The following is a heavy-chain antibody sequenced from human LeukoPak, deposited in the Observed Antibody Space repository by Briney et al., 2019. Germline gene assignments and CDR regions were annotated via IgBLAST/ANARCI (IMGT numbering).Heavy chain of an antibody. CDR2: VSNSGTT. J-gene: IGHJ3*02. D-gene: IGHD2-21*02. Sequence: SETLSLTCAVSGDSVTSGGYFWTWIRQHPGKGLEWIGYVSNSGTTSYNPSLTSRVSISLDTSNNHFSLRLGSVIAADTAVYYCARDVVVTSSPDAFDIWGQGTMVTVSS. CDR1: GDSVTSGGYF. V-gene: IGHV4-31*11. CDR3: ARDVVVTSSPDAFDI.